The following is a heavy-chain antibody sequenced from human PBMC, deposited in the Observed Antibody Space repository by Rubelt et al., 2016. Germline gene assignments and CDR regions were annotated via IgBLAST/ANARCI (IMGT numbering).Heavy chain of an antibody. CDR3: ARFVVPASWFDP. V-gene: IGHV4-39*01. Sequence: QVQLQESGPGLVKPSETLSPTCTVSGGSISSSSYYWGWIRQPPGKGLEWLGSIYETGSTAYNASLRCRGTISADTSKDQLSLRLGSVTAADTAVYYCARFVVPASWFDPWGQGTLVAVSS. J-gene: IGHJ5*02. D-gene: IGHD2-2*01. CDR2: IYETGST. CDR1: GGSISSSSYY.